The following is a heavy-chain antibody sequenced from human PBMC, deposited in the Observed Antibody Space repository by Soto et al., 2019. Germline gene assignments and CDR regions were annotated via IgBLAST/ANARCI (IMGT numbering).Heavy chain of an antibody. V-gene: IGHV3-23*01. CDR2: LDGAGGST. CDR1: GFTFSDYA. D-gene: IGHD3-10*01. CDR3: TAPRDEYGSGVSWFTYGMDI. J-gene: IGHJ6*02. Sequence: PGGSLRLSCLASGFTFSDYAMTWVRHVPGRGLEWVASLDGAGGSTYYADSVRGRFTISRDNSQNTLFLQMKRLTVDDTAIYYCTAPRDEYGSGVSWFTYGMDIWGQRTTVTVSS.